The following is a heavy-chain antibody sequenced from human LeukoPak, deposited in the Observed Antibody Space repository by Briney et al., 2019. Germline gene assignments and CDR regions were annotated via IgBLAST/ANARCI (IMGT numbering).Heavy chain of an antibody. D-gene: IGHD2-2*01. CDR3: ARDLVCTMNCKDS. CDR1: GGTFSNDA. CDR2: IIPNLGMA. V-gene: IGHV1-69*04. Sequence: ASVKVSCKASGGTFSNDAISWVRQAPGQGLEWMGRIIPNLGMALYAQKFKGRVTITADKSPSTAYMELSSLTSEDTAVYFCARDLVCTMNCKDSWGQGTLVTVS. J-gene: IGHJ4*02.